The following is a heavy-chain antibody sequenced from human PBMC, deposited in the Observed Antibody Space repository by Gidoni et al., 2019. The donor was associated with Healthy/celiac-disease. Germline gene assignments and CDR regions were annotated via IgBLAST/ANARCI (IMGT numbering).Heavy chain of an antibody. J-gene: IGHJ4*02. D-gene: IGHD6-19*01. V-gene: IGHV3-23*01. CDR3: AKLGIAVAGYFDY. CDR2: ISGSGGST. CDR1: GFTFSSYA. Sequence: EVQLLESGGGLVQHGGSLRLSCAASGFTFSSYAMSWFRQAPGKGLEWVSAISGSGGSTYYADSVKGRFTISRDNSKNTLYLQMNSLRAEDTAVYYCAKLGIAVAGYFDYWGQGTLVTVSS.